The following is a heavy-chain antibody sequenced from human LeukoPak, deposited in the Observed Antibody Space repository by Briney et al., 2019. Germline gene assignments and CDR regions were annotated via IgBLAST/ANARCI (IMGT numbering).Heavy chain of an antibody. D-gene: IGHD2/OR15-2a*01. CDR1: GGSFSGYY. Sequence: SETLSLTRAVYGGSFSGYYWSWIRQPPGKGLEWIGEINHSGSTNYNPSLKSRVTISVDTSKNQFSLKLSSVTAADTAVYYCAAGLYGFDYWGQGTLVTVSS. J-gene: IGHJ4*02. CDR3: AAGLYGFDY. V-gene: IGHV4-34*01. CDR2: INHSGST.